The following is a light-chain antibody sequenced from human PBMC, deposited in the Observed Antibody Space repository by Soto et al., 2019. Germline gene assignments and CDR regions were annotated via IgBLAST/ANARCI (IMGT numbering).Light chain of an antibody. V-gene: IGKV1-27*01. CDR2: AAS. J-gene: IGKJ1*01. Sequence: DLQMTQSPSSLSASVGDRVTITCRASQGFSNYLAWYQQKPGKVPKLLFYAASTLQSGVPSRFSDSGSGTDVTLNISSLQPEDVATYYCQKYNSAPWTFGQGTKVEIK. CDR3: QKYNSAPWT. CDR1: QGFSNY.